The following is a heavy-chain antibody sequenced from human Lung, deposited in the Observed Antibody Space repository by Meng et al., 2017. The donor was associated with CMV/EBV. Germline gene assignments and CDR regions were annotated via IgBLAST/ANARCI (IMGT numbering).Heavy chain of an antibody. D-gene: IGHD2-8*02. Sequence: GGSXRLSCAATGFTFSSYWMTWVRQAPGKGLEWVANIKQDGSEKYYVESVKGRFTISRDNAKNSLYLQMNSLRVEDTAMYYCARGTAPNDYWGQGTLVHVAS. CDR1: GFTFSSYW. V-gene: IGHV3-7*01. J-gene: IGHJ4*02. CDR3: ARGTAPNDY. CDR2: IKQDGSEK.